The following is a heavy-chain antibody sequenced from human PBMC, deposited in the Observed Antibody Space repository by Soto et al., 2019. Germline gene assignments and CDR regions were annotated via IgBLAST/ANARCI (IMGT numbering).Heavy chain of an antibody. CDR2: IGPESGAS. CDR1: GYTFTGHY. CDR3: GRGRSGQIVVFY. D-gene: IGHD1-26*01. V-gene: IGHV1-2*02. J-gene: IGHJ4*02. Sequence: ASVKVSCKASGYTFTGHYIHWVRQAPEQGPEWMGEIGPESGASRYAQKFQGRVTMTRDMSITTVYMELNNLSPDDAAVYYCGRGRSGQIVVFYWGQGTPVTVSS.